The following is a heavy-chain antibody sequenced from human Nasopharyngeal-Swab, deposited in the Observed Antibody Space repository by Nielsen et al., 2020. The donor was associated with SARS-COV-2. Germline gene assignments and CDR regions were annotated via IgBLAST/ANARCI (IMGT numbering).Heavy chain of an antibody. Sequence: GESLKISCAASGFRFSNYWMSWVRQAPGKGLEWVSSISSSSSYIYYADSVKGRFTISRDNAKNSLYLQMNSLRAEDTAVYYCARDGYSSSWYDYWGQGTLVTVSS. CDR2: ISSSSSYI. J-gene: IGHJ4*02. V-gene: IGHV3-21*01. CDR3: ARDGYSSSWYDY. CDR1: GFRFSNYW. D-gene: IGHD6-13*01.